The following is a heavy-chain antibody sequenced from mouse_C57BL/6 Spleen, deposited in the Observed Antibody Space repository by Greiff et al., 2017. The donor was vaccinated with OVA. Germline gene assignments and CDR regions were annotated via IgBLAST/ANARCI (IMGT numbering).Heavy chain of an antibody. Sequence: VQLVESGGDLVKPGGSLKLSCAASGFTFSSYGMSWVRQTPDKRLEWVATISSGGSYTYYPDSVKGRFTISRDNAKNTLYLQMSSLKSEDTAMYYCARQYYGSSYNYYAMDYWGQGTSGTVSS. CDR3: ARQYYGSSYNYYAMDY. D-gene: IGHD1-1*01. J-gene: IGHJ4*01. CDR1: GFTFSSYG. V-gene: IGHV5-6*01. CDR2: ISSGGSYT.